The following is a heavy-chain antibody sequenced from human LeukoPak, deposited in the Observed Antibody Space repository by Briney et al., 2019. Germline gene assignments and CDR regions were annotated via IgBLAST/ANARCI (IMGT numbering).Heavy chain of an antibody. CDR2: ISGYNGNT. V-gene: IGHV1-18*04. J-gene: IGHJ4*02. Sequence: GESLKISCKGSGYSFTSYWIGWVRQAPGQGLEWMGWISGYNGNTNYAQKLQGRVTMTTDTSTSTAYMELRSLRSDDTAVYYCARAPKAETASALVFFDYWGQGTLVTVSS. CDR3: ARAPKAETASALVFFDY. D-gene: IGHD5-18*01. CDR1: GYSFTSYW.